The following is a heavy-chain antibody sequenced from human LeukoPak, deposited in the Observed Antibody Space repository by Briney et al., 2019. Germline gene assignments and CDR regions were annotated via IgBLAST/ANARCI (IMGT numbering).Heavy chain of an antibody. J-gene: IGHJ4*02. Sequence: SETLSLTCTVSGGSISSYYWSWIRQPAGKGLEWIGRIYTSGSTNYNPSLKSRVTMSVDTSKNQFSLKLSSVTAADTAVYYCAGLPSTVTNFDCWGQGTLVTVSS. CDR3: AGLPSTVTNFDC. D-gene: IGHD4-17*01. CDR1: GGSISSYY. V-gene: IGHV4-4*07. CDR2: IYTSGST.